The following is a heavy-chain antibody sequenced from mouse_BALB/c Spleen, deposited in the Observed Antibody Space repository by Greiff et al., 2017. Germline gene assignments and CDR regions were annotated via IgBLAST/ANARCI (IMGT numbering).Heavy chain of an antibody. V-gene: IGHV5-17*02. Sequence: DVMLVESGGGLVQPGGSRKLSCAASGFTFSSFGMHWVRQAPEKGLEWVAYISSGSSTIYYADTVKGRFTISRDNPKNTLFLQMTSLRSEDTAMYYCARSVYYDYDGPAYWGQGTLVTVSA. J-gene: IGHJ3*01. CDR1: GFTFSSFG. CDR2: ISSGSSTI. D-gene: IGHD2-4*01. CDR3: ARSVYYDYDGPAY.